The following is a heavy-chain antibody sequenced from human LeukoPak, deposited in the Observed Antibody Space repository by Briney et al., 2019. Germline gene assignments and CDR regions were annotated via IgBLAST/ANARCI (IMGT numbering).Heavy chain of an antibody. Sequence: ASVKVSCKASGYTXTNYYIHWVRQAPGQGLEWMGIINPSGGSTVYAQKFQGRVAVTRDTSTGTVYMDLSSLKSEDTAVYYCARGPGGTSDYWGRGTLVTVSS. CDR1: GYTXTNYY. CDR2: INPSGGST. J-gene: IGHJ4*02. V-gene: IGHV1-46*01. D-gene: IGHD2-8*02. CDR3: ARGPGGTSDY.